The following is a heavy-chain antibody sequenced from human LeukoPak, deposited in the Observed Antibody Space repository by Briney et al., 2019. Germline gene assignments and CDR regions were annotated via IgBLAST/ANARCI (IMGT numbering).Heavy chain of an antibody. D-gene: IGHD1/OR15-1a*01. CDR2: ISYDGSNK. Sequence: GGSLRLSCAASGFTFSSYAMHWVRQAPGKGLEWVAVISYDGSNKYYADSVKGRFTISRDNSKNTLYLQMNSLRAEDTAVYYCARGAADRNNYYYYIDVWGKGTTVTVSS. J-gene: IGHJ6*03. CDR3: ARGAADRNNYYYYIDV. CDR1: GFTFSSYA. V-gene: IGHV3-30*04.